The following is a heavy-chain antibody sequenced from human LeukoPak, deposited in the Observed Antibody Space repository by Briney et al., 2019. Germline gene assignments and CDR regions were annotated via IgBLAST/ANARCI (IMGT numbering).Heavy chain of an antibody. CDR2: IYYSGST. D-gene: IGHD5-18*01. CDR3: AREGGYSYGWHPDYFDY. CDR1: GGSISSYY. V-gene: IGHV4-59*01. J-gene: IGHJ4*02. Sequence: SETLSLTCTVSGGSISSYYWSWIRQPPGKGLEWIWYIYYSGSTNYNPSLKSRVTISVDTSKNQFSLKLSSVTAADTAVYYCAREGGYSYGWHPDYFDYWGQGTLVTVSS.